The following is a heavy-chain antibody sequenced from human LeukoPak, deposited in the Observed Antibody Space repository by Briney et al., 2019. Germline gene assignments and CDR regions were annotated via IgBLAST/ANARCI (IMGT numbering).Heavy chain of an antibody. CDR3: ASGFALDF. CDR2: TYYRSKWYY. J-gene: IGHJ3*01. CDR1: GDTVSSNSAA. V-gene: IGHV6-1*01. Sequence: PSQTLSLTCDISGDTVSSNSAAGNWIRQSPSRGLEWLGRTYYRSKWYYDYAVSVKSRITISPDTSKNQFALQLNSVTADDTDVYYCASGFALDFWGQGTMVTVSS.